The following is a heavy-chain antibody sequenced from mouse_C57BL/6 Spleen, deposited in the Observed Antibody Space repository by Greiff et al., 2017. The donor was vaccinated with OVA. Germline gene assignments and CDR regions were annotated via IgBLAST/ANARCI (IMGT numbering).Heavy chain of an antibody. CDR1: GFTFSSYG. CDR3: ASPSYYGSSYREAMDY. V-gene: IGHV5-6*01. J-gene: IGHJ4*01. Sequence: EVQLVESGGDLVKPGGSLKLSCAASGFTFSSYGMSWVRQTPDKRLEWVATISSGGSYTYYPDSVKGRFTISRDNAKNTLYLQMSSLKSEDTAMYYCASPSYYGSSYREAMDYWGQGTSVTVSS. D-gene: IGHD1-1*01. CDR2: ISSGGSYT.